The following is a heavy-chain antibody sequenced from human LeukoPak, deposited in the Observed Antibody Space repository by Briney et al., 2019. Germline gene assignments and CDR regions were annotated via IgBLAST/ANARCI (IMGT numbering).Heavy chain of an antibody. CDR1: GGSISSSNNY. Sequence: SETLSLACTVSGGSISSSNNYWGWIRQPPGQGLEWIGSIYYSGSTYYNPSLKSRVTISADTSKNQFSLKLSSVTAADTAVYFCTRRPREVTSATDIDYWGQGTQVTVSS. D-gene: IGHD2-15*01. J-gene: IGHJ4*02. CDR3: TRRPREVTSATDIDY. V-gene: IGHV4-39*01. CDR2: IYYSGST.